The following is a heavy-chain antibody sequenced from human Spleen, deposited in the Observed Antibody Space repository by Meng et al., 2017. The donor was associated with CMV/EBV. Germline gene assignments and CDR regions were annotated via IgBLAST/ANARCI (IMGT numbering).Heavy chain of an antibody. CDR2: IYYSGST. D-gene: IGHD3-3*01. J-gene: IGHJ6*02. CDR3: ARHPLIGPVLRFLEWFPVGMVGYYGMDV. V-gene: IGHV4-39*01. Sequence: IRQPPGKGLEWIGSIYYSGSTYYNPSLKSRVTISVDTSKNQFSLKLSSVTAADTAVYYCARHPLIGPVLRFLEWFPVGMVGYYGMDVWGQGTTVTVSS.